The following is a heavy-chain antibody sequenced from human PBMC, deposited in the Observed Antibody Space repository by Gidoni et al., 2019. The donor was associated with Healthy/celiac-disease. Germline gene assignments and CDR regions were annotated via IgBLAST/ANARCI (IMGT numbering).Heavy chain of an antibody. CDR2: IIPILGTA. D-gene: IGHD1-1*01. V-gene: IGHV1-69*01. J-gene: IGHJ5*02. Sequence: QVQQVHSGAEVKKPGSSVKVSCKASGGTFSSHVICWVREAPGQGLEWLGGIIPILGTASCAQKFQDRVTINADETTGTAYMELSRLRSKDTAMYYCAGEKAQLELEPNWFDPWGQGTLVTVSS. CDR3: AGEKAQLELEPNWFDP. CDR1: GGTFSSHV.